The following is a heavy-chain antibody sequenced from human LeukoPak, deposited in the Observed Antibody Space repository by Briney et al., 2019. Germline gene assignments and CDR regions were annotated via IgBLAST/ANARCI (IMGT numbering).Heavy chain of an antibody. V-gene: IGHV4-39*07. CDR2: IYYSGST. CDR3: ARLPGCSGGTCYRAFDM. CDR1: GGSISSSSYY. D-gene: IGHD2-15*01. J-gene: IGHJ3*02. Sequence: PSETLSLTCTVSGGSISSSSYYWGWIRQPPGKGLEWIGIIYYSGSTYYNPSLKSRVTISVDTSKNQFSLKLTSVTAADTAVYYRARLPGCSGGTCYRAFDMWGQGTMVTVSS.